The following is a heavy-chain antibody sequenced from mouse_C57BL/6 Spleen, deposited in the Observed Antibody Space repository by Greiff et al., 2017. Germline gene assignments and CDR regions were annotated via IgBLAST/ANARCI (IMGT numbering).Heavy chain of an antibody. CDR3: ARSITTVVPRYFDV. J-gene: IGHJ1*03. Sequence: DVQLVESGGDLVKPGGSLKLSCAASGFTFSSYGMSWVRQTPDKRLEWVATISSGGSYTYYPDSVKGRFTISRDNAKNTLYLQMSSLKSEDTAMYYCARSITTVVPRYFDVWGTGTTVTVSS. CDR2: ISSGGSYT. CDR1: GFTFSSYG. D-gene: IGHD1-1*01. V-gene: IGHV5-6*01.